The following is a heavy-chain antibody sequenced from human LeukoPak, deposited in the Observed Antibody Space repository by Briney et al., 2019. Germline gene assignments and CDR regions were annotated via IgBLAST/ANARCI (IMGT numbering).Heavy chain of an antibody. V-gene: IGHV1-58*01. CDR1: GFTFASSA. Sequence: ASVKVSCKASGFTFASSAVQWVRQARGQRLEWIGWIVVGSGNTNYAQKFQERVTITRDMSTSTAYMELSSLRAEDTAVYYCAKDRTNSGFTIDAYWGQGTLVTVSS. CDR2: IVVGSGNT. J-gene: IGHJ4*02. D-gene: IGHD5-12*01. CDR3: AKDRTNSGFTIDAY.